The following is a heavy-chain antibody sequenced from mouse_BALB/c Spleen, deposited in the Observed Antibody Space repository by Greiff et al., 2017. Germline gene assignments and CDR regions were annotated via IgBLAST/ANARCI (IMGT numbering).Heavy chain of an antibody. D-gene: IGHD1-1*01. Sequence: EVKLVESGGGLVKPGGSLKLSCAASGFAFSSYDMSWVRQTPEKRLEWVAYISSGGGSTYYPDTVKGRFTISRDNAKNTLYLQMSSLKSEDTAMYYCARHGPAYYYGSSHWYFDVWGAGTTVTVSS. V-gene: IGHV5-12-1*01. CDR2: ISSGGGST. J-gene: IGHJ1*01. CDR1: GFAFSSYD. CDR3: ARHGPAYYYGSSHWYFDV.